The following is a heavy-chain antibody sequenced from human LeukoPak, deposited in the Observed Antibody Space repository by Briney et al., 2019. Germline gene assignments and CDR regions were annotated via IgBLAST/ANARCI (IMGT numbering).Heavy chain of an antibody. D-gene: IGHD5-24*01. CDR3: AAQRDPRPFDH. CDR2: LNPGPGGT. Sequence: ASVKVSCKASGYTFTGYYMHWVRQAPGQGLEWMGWLNPGPGGTLYAQKFQGRVTMTRDMSMTTAYMEPTELRSDDTAVYYCAAQRDPRPFDHWGQGTLITVSS. J-gene: IGHJ4*02. CDR1: GYTFTGYY. V-gene: IGHV1-2*02.